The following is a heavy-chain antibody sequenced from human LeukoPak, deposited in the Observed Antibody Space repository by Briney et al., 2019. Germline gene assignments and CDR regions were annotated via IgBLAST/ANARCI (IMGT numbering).Heavy chain of an antibody. CDR2: ISAYNGNT. J-gene: IGHJ4*02. CDR3: ARGYYDILTGYYRPPDY. D-gene: IGHD3-9*01. V-gene: IGHV1-18*01. CDR1: GYTFTSYG. Sequence: ASVKVSCKASGYTFTSYGISWVRQAPGQGLEWMGWISAYNGNTNYAQKLQGRVTITADESTSTAYMELSSLRSEDTAVYYCARGYYDILTGYYRPPDYWGQGTLVTVSS.